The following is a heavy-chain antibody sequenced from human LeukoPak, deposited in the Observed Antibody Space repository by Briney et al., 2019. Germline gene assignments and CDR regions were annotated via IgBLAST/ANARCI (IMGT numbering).Heavy chain of an antibody. D-gene: IGHD5-12*01. CDR1: GGSFSGYY. V-gene: IGHV4-34*01. J-gene: IGHJ6*02. CDR2: INHSGST. CDR3: ARNPLRHYYYYYGMDV. Sequence: SETLSLTCAVHGGSFSGYYWSWIRQPPGRGLEWIGEINHSGSTNYNPSLKSRVTISVDTSKNQFSLKLSSVTAADTAVYYCARNPLRHYYYYYGMDVWGQGTTVTVSS.